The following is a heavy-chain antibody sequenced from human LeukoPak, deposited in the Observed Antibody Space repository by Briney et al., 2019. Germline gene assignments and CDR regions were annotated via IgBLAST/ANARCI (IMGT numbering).Heavy chain of an antibody. Sequence: ASVKVSCKASGYTFTGYYMHWVRQAPGQGLEWMGRINPNSGGTNYAQKFQGRVTMTRDTSISTAYMELSRLRSDDTAVYYCARRGLLLSYGMDVWGQGTTVTVSS. J-gene: IGHJ6*02. CDR3: ARRGLLLSYGMDV. D-gene: IGHD2-15*01. V-gene: IGHV1-2*06. CDR1: GYTFTGYY. CDR2: INPNSGGT.